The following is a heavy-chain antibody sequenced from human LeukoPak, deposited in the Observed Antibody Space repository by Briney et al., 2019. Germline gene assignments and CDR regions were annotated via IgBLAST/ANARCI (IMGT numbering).Heavy chain of an antibody. Sequence: PSETLSLTCAVSGGSISSGGYSWSWIRQPPGKGLEWIGYIYYSGSTYYNPSLKSRVTISVDTSKNQFSLKLSSVTAADTAVYYCARVLPITMVRDHVDAFDIWGQGTMVTVSS. CDR2: IYYSGST. J-gene: IGHJ3*02. V-gene: IGHV4-30-4*07. CDR3: ARVLPITMVRDHVDAFDI. CDR1: GGSISSGGYS. D-gene: IGHD3-10*01.